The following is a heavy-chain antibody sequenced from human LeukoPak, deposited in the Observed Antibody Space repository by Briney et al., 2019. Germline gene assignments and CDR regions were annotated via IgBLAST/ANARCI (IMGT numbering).Heavy chain of an antibody. CDR2: IKEDGSDK. CDR1: GFRFSTYW. Sequence: GGSLRLSCEVSGFRFSTYWMTWVRQAPGKGLEWVANIKEDGSDKYYVDSVKGRFTISRDNAKNSVYLQMNSLRAEDTAMYYCARDQMRPYQYYMDVWGKGTTVTVSS. J-gene: IGHJ6*03. D-gene: IGHD2-2*01. CDR3: ARDQMRPYQYYMDV. V-gene: IGHV3-7*01.